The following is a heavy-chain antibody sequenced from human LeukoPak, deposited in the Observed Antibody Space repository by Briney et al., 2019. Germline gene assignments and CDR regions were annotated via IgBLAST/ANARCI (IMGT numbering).Heavy chain of an antibody. J-gene: IGHJ5*02. CDR1: GSSISNYY. D-gene: IGHD3-3*01. CDR3: AAATRGGYYDFWSGSNWFDP. Sequence: SETLSLTCTVSGSSISNYYWGWIRQAPGKGLEWIGSIYYSGNTYYNPSLKSRVTISVDTSKNQFSLKLSSVTAADTAVYYCAAATRGGYYDFWSGSNWFDPWGQGTLVTVSS. V-gene: IGHV4-39*07. CDR2: IYYSGNT.